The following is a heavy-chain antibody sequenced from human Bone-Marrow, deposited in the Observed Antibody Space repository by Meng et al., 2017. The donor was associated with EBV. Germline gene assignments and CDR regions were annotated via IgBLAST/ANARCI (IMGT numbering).Heavy chain of an antibody. J-gene: IGHJ4*02. D-gene: IGHD1-26*01. Sequence: VGAGGGVVQPGRSLSLACGVSGFTFSSYGMHWVRQAPGKGLEWVAVIWYDGSNKYYADSVKGRFTISRDNSKNTLYLQMNSLRAEDTAVYYCARTRRSGSYSYDYWGQGTLVTVSS. CDR3: ARTRRSGSYSYDY. CDR1: GFTFSSYG. V-gene: IGHV3-33*01. CDR2: IWYDGSNK.